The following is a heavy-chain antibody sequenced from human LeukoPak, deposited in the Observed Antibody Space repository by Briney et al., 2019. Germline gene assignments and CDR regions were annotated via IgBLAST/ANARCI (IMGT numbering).Heavy chain of an antibody. J-gene: IGHJ6*02. V-gene: IGHV3-9*01. CDR2: ISWSSGSI. CDR1: GFTFDDYA. CDR3: AKPIDCSGRDYYGMDG. Sequence: GRSLRLSCAASGFTFDDYAMHWVRQAPGKGLEWGSGISWSSGSIGYADSVEGRFTISRDNAKNSLYLQMNSLRAEDTALYYCAKPIDCSGRDYYGMDGWGQGTTVTVSS. D-gene: IGHD3-10*01.